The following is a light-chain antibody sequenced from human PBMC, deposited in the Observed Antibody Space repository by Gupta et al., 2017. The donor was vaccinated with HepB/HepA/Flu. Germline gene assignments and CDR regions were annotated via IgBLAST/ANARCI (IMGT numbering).Light chain of an antibody. J-gene: IGLJ2*01. V-gene: IGLV10-54*04. Sequence: QAGLPQPPSVSKGLRQTATLTCTGNSNNVGNHGAAWLQQHQGHPPKLLSYRNNNRPSGISERFSASKSGDTASPTITGLQPDDEADYYCSTCDSSLSGQVFGGGTKLTVL. CDR3: STCDSSLSGQV. CDR1: SNNVGNHG. CDR2: RNN.